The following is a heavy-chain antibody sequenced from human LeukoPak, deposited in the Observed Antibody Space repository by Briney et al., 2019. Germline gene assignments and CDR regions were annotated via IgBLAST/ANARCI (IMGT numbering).Heavy chain of an antibody. Sequence: SETLSLTCTVSGGSISSSSYYWGWIRQPPGKGLEWIGSIYYSGSTYYNPSLKSRVTISVDTSKNQFSLKLSSVTAADTAVYYCARAVEMATTGFDYWGQGTLVTVSS. D-gene: IGHD1-1*01. J-gene: IGHJ4*02. CDR1: GGSISSSSYY. CDR3: ARAVEMATTGFDY. CDR2: IYYSGST. V-gene: IGHV4-39*01.